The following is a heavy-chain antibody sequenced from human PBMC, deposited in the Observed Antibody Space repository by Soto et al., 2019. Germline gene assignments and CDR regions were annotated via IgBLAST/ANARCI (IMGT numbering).Heavy chain of an antibody. D-gene: IGHD3-10*01. CDR3: ARTGVLGYYYGSGSPLFDY. J-gene: IGHJ4*02. V-gene: IGHV5-51*01. CDR2: IYPGDSDT. Sequence: GESLKISCKGSGYSFTSYWIGWVRQMPGKGLEWMGIIYPGDSDTRYSPSFQGQVTISADKSISTAYLQWSSLKASDTAMYYCARTGVLGYYYGSGSPLFDYWGQGTLVTVSS. CDR1: GYSFTSYW.